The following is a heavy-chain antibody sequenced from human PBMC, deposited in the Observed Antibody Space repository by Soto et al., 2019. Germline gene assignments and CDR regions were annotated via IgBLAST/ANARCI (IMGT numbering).Heavy chain of an antibody. D-gene: IGHD2-15*01. Sequence: PSQALSLTCAISGDSVSSNSASWNWIRQSPSRGLEWLGRTYYRSRWYDDYAVSVKSRMTISPDTSKNQFSLHLNSVTPEDTAVYYSARGGRGYSVGRLEFWGQGTLVTVSS. V-gene: IGHV6-1*01. CDR1: GDSVSSNSAS. CDR3: ARGGRGYSVGRLEF. J-gene: IGHJ4*02. CDR2: TYYRSRWYD.